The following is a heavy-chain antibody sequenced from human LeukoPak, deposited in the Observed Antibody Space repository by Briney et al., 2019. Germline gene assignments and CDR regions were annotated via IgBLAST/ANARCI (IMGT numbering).Heavy chain of an antibody. D-gene: IGHD3-16*01. Sequence: GGSLRLSCAASGFKFSSYSMKWVRQAPGKGLEWVSFISSSSSYIYYADSLKGRFTISRDNAKNSLYLQMNSLRVEDTAVYYCVRDMSRESIFDYWGQGTLVIVSS. J-gene: IGHJ4*02. V-gene: IGHV3-21*01. CDR1: GFKFSSYS. CDR3: VRDMSRESIFDY. CDR2: ISSSSSYI.